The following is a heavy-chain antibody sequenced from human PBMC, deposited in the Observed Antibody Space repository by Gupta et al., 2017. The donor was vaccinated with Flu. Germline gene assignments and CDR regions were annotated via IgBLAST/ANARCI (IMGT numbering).Heavy chain of an antibody. CDR3: AKEDYGNSTPPGGDLEF. Sequence: EVQLVESGGGFVQPGESLTLSCLMSGFTLRNYAMSWVRQAPGKGLEWVSAISGAGYRTHYADFVQGRFVISRDNSKNTLFLEMKNLRAEDTAMYFCAKEDYGNSTPPGGDLEFRGQGTLVTVSS. CDR2: ISGAGYRT. CDR1: GFTLRNYA. V-gene: IGHV3-23*04. J-gene: IGHJ4*02. D-gene: IGHD4-17*01.